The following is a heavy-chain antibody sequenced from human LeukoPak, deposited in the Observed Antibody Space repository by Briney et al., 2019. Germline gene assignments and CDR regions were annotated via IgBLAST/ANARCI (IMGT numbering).Heavy chain of an antibody. D-gene: IGHD3-3*01. CDR1: GYTFTRYY. J-gene: IGHJ4*02. CDR3: ATSGGTSGPELDY. V-gene: IGHV1-2*02. Sequence: SVKVSCKASGYTFTRYYMHWVRQAPGQGLEWMGWINPKSGGTNYAQKFQGRVTMTRDTSISTAYMEVSRMTSDDTAVYYCATSGGTSGPELDYWGQGTLVTVSS. CDR2: INPKSGGT.